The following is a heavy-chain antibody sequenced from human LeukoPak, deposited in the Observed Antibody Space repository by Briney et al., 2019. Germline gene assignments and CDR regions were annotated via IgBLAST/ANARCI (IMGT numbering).Heavy chain of an antibody. CDR3: ARFGSGAKYFDL. D-gene: IGHD3-10*01. J-gene: IGHJ4*02. V-gene: IGHV1-18*01. Sequence: ASVTVSCTTSGYTFTHYGIGWVRQAPGQGLEWMGWISLYNGNTNYAQRFQGRLTVTTDTSTTTAYMDLTGLRSDDTAVYYCARFGSGAKYFDLWGQGTLVTVS. CDR1: GYTFTHYG. CDR2: ISLYNGNT.